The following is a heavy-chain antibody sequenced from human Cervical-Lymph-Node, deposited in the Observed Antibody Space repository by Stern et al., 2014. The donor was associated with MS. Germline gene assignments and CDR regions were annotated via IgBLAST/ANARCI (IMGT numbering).Heavy chain of an antibody. CDR1: GGSISSGGYY. V-gene: IGHV4-31*03. CDR2: LYYSGSA. D-gene: IGHD3-10*01. CDR3: ARVVRGSIDY. J-gene: IGHJ4*02. Sequence: QVQLQESGPGLVKPSKPLSLTCTVSGGSISSGGYYWSWLRPHTGQGLEWIGYLYYSGSAYYNPALKRRIPTSVDTPKNQFFLKLSSVTAADTSVYYCARVVRGSIDYWGQGTLVTVSS.